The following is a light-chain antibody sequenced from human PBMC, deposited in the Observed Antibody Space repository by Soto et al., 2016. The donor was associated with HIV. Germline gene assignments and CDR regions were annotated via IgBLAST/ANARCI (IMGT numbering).Light chain of an antibody. CDR3: QQCYSDFIT. J-gene: IGKJ4*01. CDR1: QTISTY. CDR2: AAS. V-gene: IGKV1-39*01. Sequence: IQMTQSPSSLSVSIGDNVTITCRASQTISTYLNWYHHKPRAAPRLLIYAASTLQTGVESRFSGSGSGRNFSLTISNLQPDDFGTYYCQQCYSDFITFGGGTLVDLK.